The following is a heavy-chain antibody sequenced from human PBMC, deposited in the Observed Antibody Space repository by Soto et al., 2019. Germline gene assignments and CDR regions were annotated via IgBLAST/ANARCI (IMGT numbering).Heavy chain of an antibody. CDR2: IYPSDSDT. CDR3: ATLYGHYMDV. CDR1: GYTFTTSW. V-gene: IGHV5-51*01. D-gene: IGHD4-17*01. Sequence: PGESLKISCKGSGYTFTTSWIAWVRQMPGKGLEWMGIIYPSDSDTRYSPSFQGQVTISVDKSISAAHLQWSSLKASDTAMYYCATLYGHYMDVWGKGTTVTVSS. J-gene: IGHJ6*03.